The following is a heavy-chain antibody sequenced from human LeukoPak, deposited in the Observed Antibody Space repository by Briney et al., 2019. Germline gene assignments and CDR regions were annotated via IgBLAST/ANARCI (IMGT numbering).Heavy chain of an antibody. CDR1: EFTFSDFW. Sequence: GGSLRLSCVASEFTFSDFWMSWVRQAPGKGLEWVANIKQDGTEKYYVDSVKGRFAVSRDNAKNSLDLQMNSVRAEDTAVYYCARDVWTGVAVSDYWGQGTLVTVSS. D-gene: IGHD6-19*01. J-gene: IGHJ4*02. CDR3: ARDVWTGVAVSDY. V-gene: IGHV3-7*01. CDR2: IKQDGTEK.